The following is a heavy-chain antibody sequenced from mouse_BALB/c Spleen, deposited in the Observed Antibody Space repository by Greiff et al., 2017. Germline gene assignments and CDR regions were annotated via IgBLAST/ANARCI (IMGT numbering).Heavy chain of an antibody. D-gene: IGHD1-1*01. CDR2: INPYNDGT. CDR1: GYTFTSYV. CDR3: ARETTVHYYAMDY. V-gene: IGHV1-14*01. J-gene: IGHJ4*01. Sequence: VQLQQSGPELVKPGASVKMSCKASGYTFTSYVMHWVKQKPGQGLEWIGYINPYNDGTKYNEKFKGKATLTSDKSSSTAYMELSSLTSEDSAVYYCARETTVHYYAMDYWGQGTSVTVSS.